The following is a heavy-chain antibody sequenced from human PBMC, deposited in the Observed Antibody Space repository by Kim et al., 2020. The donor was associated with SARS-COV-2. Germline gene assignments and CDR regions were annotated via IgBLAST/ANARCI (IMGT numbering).Heavy chain of an antibody. CDR3: ARVVDYYGSGSYADY. Sequence: SETLSLTCAVYGGSFSGYHWSWIRQPPGKGLEWIGEINHSGSTNYNPSLKSRVTISVDTSKNQFSLKLSSVTAADTAVYYCARVVDYYGSGSYADYWGQGTLVTVSS. V-gene: IGHV4-34*01. CDR2: INHSGST. D-gene: IGHD3-10*01. J-gene: IGHJ4*02. CDR1: GGSFSGYH.